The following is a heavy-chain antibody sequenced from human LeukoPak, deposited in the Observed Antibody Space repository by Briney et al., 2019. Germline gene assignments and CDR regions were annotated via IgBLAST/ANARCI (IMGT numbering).Heavy chain of an antibody. CDR2: ISGGGGST. CDR1: GFTFSSYG. J-gene: IGHJ3*02. V-gene: IGHV3-23*01. CDR3: AKDRRTLDAFDI. D-gene: IGHD2-15*01. Sequence: QTEGSLRLSCAASGFTFSSYGMSWVRQAPGKGLEWVSGISGGGGSTYYADPVKGRFTISRDNSKTTLYLQMNSLRAEDTAVYYCAKDRRTLDAFDIWGQGTMVTVSS.